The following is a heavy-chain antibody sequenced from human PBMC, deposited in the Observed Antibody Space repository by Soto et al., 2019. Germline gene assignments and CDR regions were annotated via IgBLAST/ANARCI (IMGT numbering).Heavy chain of an antibody. J-gene: IGHJ6*02. CDR2: ISWDGGST. Sequence: GGSLRLSCAASGFTFDDYAMHWVRQAPGKGLEWVSLISWDGGSTYYADSVKGRFTISRDNSKNSLYLQMNSLRAEDTALYYCAKDRGGYSYGARGYYYGMDVWGQGTTVTVSS. V-gene: IGHV3-43D*04. CDR1: GFTFDDYA. D-gene: IGHD5-18*01. CDR3: AKDRGGYSYGARGYYYGMDV.